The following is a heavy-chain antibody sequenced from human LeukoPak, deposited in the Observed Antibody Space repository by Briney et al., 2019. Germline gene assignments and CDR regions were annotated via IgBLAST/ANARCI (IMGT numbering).Heavy chain of an antibody. D-gene: IGHD3-10*01. V-gene: IGHV3-13*04. J-gene: IGHJ3*02. Sequence: GGSLRLSCAASGFTFISYDMHWVRQPTGKGLEWVSGIDTAGGTYYAGSVKGRFTISRENAKNSLSLQMNSLRAGDTAVYYCARRRYGLGSYSDAFEIWGQGTMVTVSS. CDR3: ARRRYGLGSYSDAFEI. CDR2: IDTAGGT. CDR1: GFTFISYD.